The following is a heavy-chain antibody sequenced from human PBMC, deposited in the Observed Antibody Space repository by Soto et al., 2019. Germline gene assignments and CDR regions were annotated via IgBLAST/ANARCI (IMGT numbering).Heavy chain of an antibody. D-gene: IGHD3-10*01. CDR1: GGSISSYY. J-gene: IGHJ3*02. V-gene: IGHV4-59*01. CDR3: ASSITMVRGVTQNDAFDI. Sequence: QVQLQESGPGLVKPSETLSLTCTVSGGSISSYYWSWIRQPPGKGLEWIGYIYYSGSTNYTPSLTSRVTISVDTAKHQFSLKLSSVTAADTAVYYCASSITMVRGVTQNDAFDIWGQGTMVTVSS. CDR2: IYYSGST.